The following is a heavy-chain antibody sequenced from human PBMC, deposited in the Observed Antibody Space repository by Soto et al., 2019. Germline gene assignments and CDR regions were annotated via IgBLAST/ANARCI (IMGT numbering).Heavy chain of an antibody. V-gene: IGHV1-69*01. J-gene: IGHJ6*02. CDR3: ARALAVAGHHSYYDYYGMDV. CDR1: GGTFSSYA. Sequence: QVQLVQSGAEVKKPGSSVKVSCKASGGTFSSYAISWVRQAPGQGLVWMGGIIPIFGTANYAQKFQGRVTITADESTSTAYMELSSLRSEDTAVYYCARALAVAGHHSYYDYYGMDVWGQGTTVTVSS. CDR2: IIPIFGTA. D-gene: IGHD6-19*01.